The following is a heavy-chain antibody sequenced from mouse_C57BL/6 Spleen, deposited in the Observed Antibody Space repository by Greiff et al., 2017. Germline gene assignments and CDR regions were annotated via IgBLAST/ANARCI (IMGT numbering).Heavy chain of an antibody. D-gene: IGHD3-3*01. CDR1: GYTFTDYY. CDR3: VRKGTGYYARDY. J-gene: IGHJ4*01. Sequence: VQLQQSGPVLVKPGASVKMSCKASGYTFTDYYMNWVKQSHGKSLEWIGVINPYNGGTSYNQKFKGKATLTVDKSSSTAYMELNSLTSEDSAVYYCVRKGTGYYARDYWGQGTSVTVSS. CDR2: INPYNGGT. V-gene: IGHV1-19*01.